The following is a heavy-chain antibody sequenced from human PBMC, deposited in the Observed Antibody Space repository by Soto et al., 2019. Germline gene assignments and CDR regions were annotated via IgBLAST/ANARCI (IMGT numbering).Heavy chain of an antibody. D-gene: IGHD5-12*01. CDR2: IVVGSGNT. CDR3: AAGTSGNEQEGYYYGMDV. V-gene: IGHV1-58*01. CDR1: GFTFTSSA. Sequence: SVKVSCKASGFTFTSSAVQWVRQARGQRLEWIGWIVVGSGNTNYAQKFQERVTITRDMSTSTAYMELSSLRSEDTAVYYCAAGTSGNEQEGYYYGMDVWGQGTTVTVSS. J-gene: IGHJ6*02.